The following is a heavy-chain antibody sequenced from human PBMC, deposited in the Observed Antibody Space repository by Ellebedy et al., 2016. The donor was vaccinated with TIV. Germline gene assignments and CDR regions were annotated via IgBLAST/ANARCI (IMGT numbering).Heavy chain of an antibody. Sequence: GESLKISCQASGYLFTSLWIGWARQMPGKGLEWMAIIFPGDSDSDVRYRPAAQGHVTISADTSTNTAYLHWNSREVSDTATYFCARFGSATGVYDVWGPGTPVTVSS. J-gene: IGHJ3*01. V-gene: IGHV5-51*01. CDR2: IFPGDSDSDV. CDR1: GYLFTSLW. CDR3: ARFGSATGVYDV. D-gene: IGHD7-27*01.